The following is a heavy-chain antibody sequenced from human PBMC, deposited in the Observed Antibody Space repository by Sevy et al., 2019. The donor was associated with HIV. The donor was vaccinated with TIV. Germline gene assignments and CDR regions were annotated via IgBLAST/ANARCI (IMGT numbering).Heavy chain of an antibody. D-gene: IGHD6-13*01. Sequence: GGSLRLSCVASGFSFSLYAMSWVRQAPGKGLEWVSAISGGGGSTSYADSVKGRFTISRETSKNTLSLQMTSLRAEDTAVYYCAKEGTWYGRDYFDYWGQGTLVTVSS. J-gene: IGHJ4*02. V-gene: IGHV3-23*01. CDR1: GFSFSLYA. CDR3: AKEGTWYGRDYFDY. CDR2: ISGGGGST.